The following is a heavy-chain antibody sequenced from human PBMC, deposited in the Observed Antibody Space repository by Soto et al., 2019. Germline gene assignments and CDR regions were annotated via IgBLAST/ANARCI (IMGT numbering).Heavy chain of an antibody. Sequence: GGSMRLSCEASGFTISSYSMNWVRRAPGKGLEWVSSISSSNNYIYYADSVRGRFTISRDNANNSLYLQMNSLRVEDTAVYYCARVDVAAVSFRLDPRGQGTLVTVSS. CDR1: GFTISSYS. CDR3: ARVDVAAVSFRLDP. D-gene: IGHD6-13*01. V-gene: IGHV3-21*01. CDR2: ISSSNNYI. J-gene: IGHJ5*02.